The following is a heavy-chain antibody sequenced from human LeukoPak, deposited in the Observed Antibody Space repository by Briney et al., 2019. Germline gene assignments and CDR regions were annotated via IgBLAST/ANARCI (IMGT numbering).Heavy chain of an antibody. CDR1: GYTFTRYY. V-gene: IGHV1-46*01. J-gene: IGHJ4*02. CDR2: INPSGGST. D-gene: IGHD2-2*02. Sequence: PGASVKVSCKASGYTFTRYYMHWVRQAPGQGLEWMGIINPSGGSTSYAQKFQGRVTMTRDTSTSTVYMELSSLRSEDTAVYYCAVFVPAAIVDYWGQGTLVTVSS. CDR3: AVFVPAAIVDY.